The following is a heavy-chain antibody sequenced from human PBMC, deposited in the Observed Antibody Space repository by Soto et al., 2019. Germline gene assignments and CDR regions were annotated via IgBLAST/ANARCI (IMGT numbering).Heavy chain of an antibody. CDR1: GFTFSSYS. CDR2: ISSSSSTI. D-gene: IGHD6-19*01. V-gene: IGHV3-48*01. Sequence: GGSLRLSCAASGFTFSSYSMNWVRQAPGKGLEWVSYISSSSSTIYYADSVKGRFTISRDNAKNSLYLQMNSLRAEDTAVYYCAGTGAHIAVAGTFQFWYWGQGTLVTVSS. CDR3: AGTGAHIAVAGTFQFWY. J-gene: IGHJ4*02.